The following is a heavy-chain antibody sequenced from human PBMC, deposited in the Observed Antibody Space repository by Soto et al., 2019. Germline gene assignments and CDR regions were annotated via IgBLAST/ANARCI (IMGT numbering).Heavy chain of an antibody. D-gene: IGHD3-3*01. J-gene: IGHJ4*02. Sequence: QVQLVQSGAEVKKPGASVKVSCKVSGYTLTELSMHWVRQAPGKGLEWMGGFDSEDGETIYAQKFQGRVTMTEDTSTDTAYIELGSLTSEDTAVYYCATKYFDFWSVYISVIPGFDQWGQGALVTVSS. CDR1: GYTLTELS. V-gene: IGHV1-24*01. CDR3: ATKYFDFWSVYISVIPGFDQ. CDR2: FDSEDGET.